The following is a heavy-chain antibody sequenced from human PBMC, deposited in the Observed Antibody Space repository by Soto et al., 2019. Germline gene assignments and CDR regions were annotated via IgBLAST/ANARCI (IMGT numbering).Heavy chain of an antibody. CDR2: ISAYNGNT. CDR3: ARDWAYYYGSGSYPQYYMDV. J-gene: IGHJ6*03. Sequence: ASVKVSCKASGYTFTSYGISWVRQAPGQGLEWMGWISAYNGNTNYAQKLQGRVTMTTDTSTSTAYMELRSLRSDDTAVYYCARDWAYYYGSGSYPQYYMDVWGKGTTVTVSS. D-gene: IGHD3-10*01. CDR1: GYTFTSYG. V-gene: IGHV1-18*01.